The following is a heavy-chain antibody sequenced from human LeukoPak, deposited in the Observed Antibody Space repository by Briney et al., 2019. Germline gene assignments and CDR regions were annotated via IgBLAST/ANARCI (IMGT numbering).Heavy chain of an antibody. Sequence: PSETLSLTCTVSGGSIRSYYWSWIRQPAGKGPEWIGRIYASGSTNYNPSLKSRVTMSADTSKNQFSLKLTSVTAADTAVYYCARARAYIYDSSSYYSDAFDIWGQGTMVTVSS. V-gene: IGHV4-4*07. J-gene: IGHJ3*02. CDR1: GGSIRSYY. D-gene: IGHD3-22*01. CDR2: IYASGST. CDR3: ARARAYIYDSSSYYSDAFDI.